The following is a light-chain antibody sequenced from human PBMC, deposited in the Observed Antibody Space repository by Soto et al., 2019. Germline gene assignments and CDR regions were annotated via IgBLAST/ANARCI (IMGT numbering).Light chain of an antibody. Sequence: EIVLPESPATLSMSPGERATLSCRASQSVSSSYLAWYQQKPGQAPRLLIYGASSRATGIPDRFSGSGSGTDFTLAISRVEPEDFAVYYCQQYGSLPITFGQGTRVEIK. CDR3: QQYGSLPIT. V-gene: IGKV3-20*01. CDR1: QSVSSSY. CDR2: GAS. J-gene: IGKJ5*01.